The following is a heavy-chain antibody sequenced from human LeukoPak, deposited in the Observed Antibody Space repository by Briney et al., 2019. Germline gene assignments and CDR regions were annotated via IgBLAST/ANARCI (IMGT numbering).Heavy chain of an antibody. V-gene: IGHV4-61*01. J-gene: IGHJ4*02. Sequence: SETLSLTCTVSGGSVSSGSYFWTWIRQPPGKGLDWIGYIYYSGTTNYNPSLKSRVTISVDTSKNQFSLKLSSVTAADTAAYYCARGALGEFDYWGQGTLVTVSS. D-gene: IGHD3-10*01. CDR1: GGSVSSGSYF. CDR3: ARGALGEFDY. CDR2: IYYSGTT.